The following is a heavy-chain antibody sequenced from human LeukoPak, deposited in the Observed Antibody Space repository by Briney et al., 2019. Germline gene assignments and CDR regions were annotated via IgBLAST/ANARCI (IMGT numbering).Heavy chain of an antibody. Sequence: GGSLRLSCNVSTSTFSNYRMNWVRQAPGKGLEWVSSISGSGNSIYYADSVKGRFTVSRDNANNLLFLQMHSLRAVDTALYFCARERGPIGPHYSYYMDVRGKGTAVTVSS. D-gene: IGHD1-26*01. CDR1: TSTFSNYR. CDR2: ISGSGNSI. CDR3: ARERGPIGPHYSYYMDV. J-gene: IGHJ6*03. V-gene: IGHV3-21*01.